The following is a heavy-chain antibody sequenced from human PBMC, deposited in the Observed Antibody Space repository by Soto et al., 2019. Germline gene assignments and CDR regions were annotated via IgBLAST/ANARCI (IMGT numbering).Heavy chain of an antibody. CDR2: IIPIFGTA. J-gene: IGHJ4*02. CDR3: ARAQSVGATKGYYFDY. V-gene: IGHV1-69*06. CDR1: GYTFTSYA. D-gene: IGHD1-26*01. Sequence: SVKVSCKASGYTFTSYAMHWVRQAPGQRLEWMGGIIPIFGTANYAQKFQGRVTITADKSTSTAYMELSSLRSEDTAVYYCARAQSVGATKGYYFDYWGQGTLVTVSS.